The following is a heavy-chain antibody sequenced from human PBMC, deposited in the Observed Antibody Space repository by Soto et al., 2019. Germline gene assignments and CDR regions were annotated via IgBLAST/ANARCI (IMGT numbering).Heavy chain of an antibody. Sequence: NPSETLSLTCTVSGGSISGSSYYWGWIRQPPGKGLEWIGSIYYSGSTYYNPSLKSRVTISVDTSKNQFSLKLSSVTAADTAVYYCARLSYYYDSSGYYFDYWSQGTLVTVSS. D-gene: IGHD3-22*01. J-gene: IGHJ4*02. CDR2: IYYSGST. CDR3: ARLSYYYDSSGYYFDY. V-gene: IGHV4-39*01. CDR1: GGSISGSSYY.